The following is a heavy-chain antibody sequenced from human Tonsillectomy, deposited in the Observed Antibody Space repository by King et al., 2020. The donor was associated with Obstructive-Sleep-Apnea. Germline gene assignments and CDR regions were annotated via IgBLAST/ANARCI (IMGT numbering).Heavy chain of an antibody. Sequence: VQLQESGPGLVKPSENLSLSCIVSGGVITNSNYYWGWIRQPPGKGLDWIGSIFYSGSAFYNPSLKSRVTISVDTSKNQFSLKVSSVTAADTAVYYCARLTTANWFDPWGQGTLVTVSS. V-gene: IGHV4-39*07. CDR2: IFYSGSA. CDR3: ARLTTANWFDP. CDR1: GGVITNSNYY. J-gene: IGHJ5*01. D-gene: IGHD1-1*01.